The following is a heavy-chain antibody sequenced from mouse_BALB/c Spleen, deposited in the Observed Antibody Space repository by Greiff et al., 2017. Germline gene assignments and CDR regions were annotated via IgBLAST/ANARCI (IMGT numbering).Heavy chain of an antibody. V-gene: IGHV5-6*01. D-gene: IGHD3-3*01. Sequence: EVKLVESGGDLVKPGGSLKLSCAASGFTFSSYGMSWVRQTPDKRLEWVATISSGGSYTYYPDSVKGRFTISRDNAKNTLYLQMSRLKSEDTAMYYCARQGFLGNYAMDYWGQGTSVTVSS. CDR1: GFTFSSYG. CDR2: ISSGGSYT. CDR3: ARQGFLGNYAMDY. J-gene: IGHJ4*01.